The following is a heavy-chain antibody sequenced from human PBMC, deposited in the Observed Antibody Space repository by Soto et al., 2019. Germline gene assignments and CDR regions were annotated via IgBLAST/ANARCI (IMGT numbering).Heavy chain of an antibody. CDR2: INPNSGET. CDR3: ARGGYTYGYGLDY. CDR1: GYTFTAYY. V-gene: IGHV1-2*04. J-gene: IGHJ4*02. D-gene: IGHD5-18*01. Sequence: QVQLVQSGAEVKKLGASVKVSCKASGYTFTAYYIHWVRQAPGQGLEWVVWINPNSGETNYAQRLSGWATMTGDTSVSTAYMDLTRLRSDDTAVYYCARGGYTYGYGLDYWVQGTLVTVSS.